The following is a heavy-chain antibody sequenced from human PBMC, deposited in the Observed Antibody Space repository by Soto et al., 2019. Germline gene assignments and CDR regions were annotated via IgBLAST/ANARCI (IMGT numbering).Heavy chain of an antibody. D-gene: IGHD3-22*01. V-gene: IGHV4-4*07. CDR2: IYTSGST. J-gene: IGHJ5*02. CDR3: ARVYYDSSGYWGDNWFDP. Sequence: NPSETLSLTCTVSGGSISSYYWSWIRQPAGKGLEWIGRIYTSGSTNYNPSLKSRVTMSVDTSKNQFSLKLSSVTAADTAVYYCARVYYDSSGYWGDNWFDPWGQGTLVTVSS. CDR1: GGSISSYY.